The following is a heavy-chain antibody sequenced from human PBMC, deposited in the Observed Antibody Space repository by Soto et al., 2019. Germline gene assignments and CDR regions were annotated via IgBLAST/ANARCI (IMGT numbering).Heavy chain of an antibody. CDR3: ARSLPGTYGAFDL. CDR1: EFTFRSYW. D-gene: IGHD1-7*01. V-gene: IGHV3-74*01. J-gene: IGHJ3*01. Sequence: PGGSLRLSCAASEFTFRSYWMHWVRQSPGKGLVWVSRISGDGSSTNYADSVKGRFTISRDNAKNTVYLQMDSLRAEDTAVYYCARSLPGTYGAFDLWGQGTMVTVSS. CDR2: ISGDGSST.